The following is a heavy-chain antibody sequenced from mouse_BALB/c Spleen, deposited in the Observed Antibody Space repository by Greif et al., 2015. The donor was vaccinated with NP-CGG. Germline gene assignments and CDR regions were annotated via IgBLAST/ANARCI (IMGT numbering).Heavy chain of an antibody. CDR1: GFSLTSYG. Sequence: VKLQESGPGLVAPSQSLSITCTVSGFSLTSYGVHWVRQPPGKGLEWLGVIWAGGSTNYNSALMSRLSISKDNSKSQVFLKMNSLQTDDTAMYYCARDRYGPMDYWGQGTSVTVSS. CDR2: IWAGGST. J-gene: IGHJ4*01. CDR3: ARDRYGPMDY. V-gene: IGHV2-9*02. D-gene: IGHD2-14*01.